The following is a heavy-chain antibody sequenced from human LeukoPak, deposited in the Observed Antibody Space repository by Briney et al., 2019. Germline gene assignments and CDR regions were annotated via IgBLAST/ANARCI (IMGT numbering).Heavy chain of an antibody. J-gene: IGHJ4*02. CDR1: GYSISSGYY. V-gene: IGHV4-38-2*01. CDR3: ARPGRYYDTTDFDY. D-gene: IGHD3-22*01. CDR2: IYHSGST. Sequence: PSETLSLTCAVSGYSISSGYYWGWIRQPPGKGSEWMGSIYHSGSTYYNPSLKSRTTISVDTSKNQFSMKLSSVTAADAAVYYCARPGRYYDTTDFDYWGQGTLVTVSS.